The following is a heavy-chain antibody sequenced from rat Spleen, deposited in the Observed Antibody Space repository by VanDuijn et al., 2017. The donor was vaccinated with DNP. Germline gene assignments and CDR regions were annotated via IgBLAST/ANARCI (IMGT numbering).Heavy chain of an antibody. V-gene: IGHV5S13*01. Sequence: EVQLVESGGGLVQPGRSLKLSCAASGFTFSNYGMAWVRQAPKKGLEWVAASSPSGSRTYYADSVKGRFTIPRDDAKSGLYLQMNSRKYEDTATYYCTSPVPSGHYVMDAWGQVTSVTVSS. CDR1: GFTFSNYG. D-gene: IGHD4-3*01. CDR2: SSPSGSRT. CDR3: TSPVPSGHYVMDA. J-gene: IGHJ4*01.